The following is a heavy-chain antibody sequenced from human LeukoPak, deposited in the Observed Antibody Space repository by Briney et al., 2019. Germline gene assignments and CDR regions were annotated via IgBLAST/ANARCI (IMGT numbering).Heavy chain of an antibody. V-gene: IGHV3-30*04. CDR1: GFTFSSYA. CDR2: ISYDGSNK. J-gene: IGHJ6*03. D-gene: IGHD2-2*02. Sequence: GRSLRLSCAASGFTFSSYAMHWVRQAPGKGLEWVAVISYDGSNKYYADSVKGRFTISRDNSKNTLYLQMNSLRAEDTAVYYCAKGMGGIVVVPAAITYYMDVWGKGTTVTVSS. CDR3: AKGMGGIVVVPAAITYYMDV.